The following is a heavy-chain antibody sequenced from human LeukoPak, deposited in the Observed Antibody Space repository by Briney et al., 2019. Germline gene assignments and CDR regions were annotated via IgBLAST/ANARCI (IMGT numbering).Heavy chain of an antibody. CDR2: IYYSGST. V-gene: IGHV4-39*01. J-gene: IGHJ4*02. CDR3: ARHFYSCSGTSCYSLFDY. Sequence: PSETLSLTCTVSGGFISSNGYYWGWIRQAPGKGLEWIGTIYYSGSTYYNPSLKSRVTVSVDTSKKQFSLKLGSVTAADTAMYYCARHFYSCSGTSCYSLFDYWGQGNLVTVSS. D-gene: IGHD2-2*01. CDR1: GGFISSNGYY.